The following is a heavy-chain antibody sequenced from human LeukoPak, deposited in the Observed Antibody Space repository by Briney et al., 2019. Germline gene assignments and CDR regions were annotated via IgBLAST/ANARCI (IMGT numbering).Heavy chain of an antibody. Sequence: PSETLSLTCTVSGGSISSGSYYWTWIRPHPEKGLEWIGYMYYSGTTYYNPSLKSRVTMSVDTSKNQFSLKLDSVTAADTAVYYCARFSNNHGVKFDYWGQGTLVTVSS. CDR2: MYYSGTT. CDR1: GGSISSGSYY. V-gene: IGHV4-31*03. CDR3: ARFSNNHGVKFDY. D-gene: IGHD4-17*01. J-gene: IGHJ4*02.